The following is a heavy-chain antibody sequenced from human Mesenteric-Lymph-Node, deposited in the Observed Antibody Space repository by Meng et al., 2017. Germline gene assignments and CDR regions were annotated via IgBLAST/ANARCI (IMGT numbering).Heavy chain of an antibody. D-gene: IGHD6-19*01. Sequence: GGSLRLSCAASGFTFSSYEMNWVRQAPGKGLEWVSYISSSGSTIYYADSVKGRFTISRDNAKNSLYLQMNSLRAEDTAVYYCARECMQWLARGLAFDIWGQGTMVTVSS. CDR2: ISSSGSTI. J-gene: IGHJ3*02. CDR3: ARECMQWLARGLAFDI. CDR1: GFTFSSYE. V-gene: IGHV3-48*03.